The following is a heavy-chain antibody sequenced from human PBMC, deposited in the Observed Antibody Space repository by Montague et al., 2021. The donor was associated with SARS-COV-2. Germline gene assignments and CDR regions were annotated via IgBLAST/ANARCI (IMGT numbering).Heavy chain of an antibody. D-gene: IGHD3-22*01. CDR2: IYYSGST. V-gene: IGHV4-31*03. CDR1: GGSISSGGYY. Sequence: TLSLTCTVSGGSISSGGYYWSWIRQHPGKGLEWFGYIYYSGSTXYNPSLKSRVTISVDTSKNQFSLKLSSVTAPDTAVYYCARVQGITMIVVVIGAFDIWGQGTMVTVSS. J-gene: IGHJ3*02. CDR3: ARVQGITMIVVVIGAFDI.